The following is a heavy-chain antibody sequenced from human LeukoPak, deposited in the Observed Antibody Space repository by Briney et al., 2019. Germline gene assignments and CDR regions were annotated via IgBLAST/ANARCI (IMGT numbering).Heavy chain of an antibody. J-gene: IGHJ6*03. CDR1: GGSISSGSYY. Sequence: SETLSLTCTVSGGSISSGSYYWSWIRQPAGKGLEWIGRIYTSGSTNYNPSLKSRVTISVDTSKNQFSLKLSSVTAADTAVYYCARLRPHYGGTSVNYYYYMDAWGKGTTVTVSS. CDR2: IYTSGST. V-gene: IGHV4-61*02. CDR3: ARLRPHYGGTSVNYYYYMDA. D-gene: IGHD4-23*01.